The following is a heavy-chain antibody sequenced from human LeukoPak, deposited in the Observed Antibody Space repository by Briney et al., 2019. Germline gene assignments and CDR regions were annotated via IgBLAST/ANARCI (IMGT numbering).Heavy chain of an antibody. CDR2: ISGSGGST. CDR3: LGNWC. V-gene: IGHV3-23*01. Sequence: SGGSLRLSCAASGFTFSSSTMGWVRQAPGKGLEWVSSISGSGGSTYYVGSVKGRFTVSRDNSKNTLYLHMNNLTFEDTAVYYCLGNWCWGQGTLVTVTS. D-gene: IGHD1-20*01. CDR1: GFTFSSST. J-gene: IGHJ4*02.